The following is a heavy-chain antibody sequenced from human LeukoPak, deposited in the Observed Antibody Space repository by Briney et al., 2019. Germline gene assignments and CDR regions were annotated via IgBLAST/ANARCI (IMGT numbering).Heavy chain of an antibody. Sequence: GGSLRLSCTGSGFTFGGYAVIWVRQPPGRGLEWVGFIRSKAYGGTTEYAASVKGRFTISRDDSKSIAYLQMDSLKTEDTAVYYCTRDYGDCKGDYWGQGTLVTVSS. CDR2: IRSKAYGGTT. V-gene: IGHV3-49*04. CDR1: GFTFGGYA. CDR3: TRDYGDCKGDY. D-gene: IGHD4-17*01. J-gene: IGHJ4*02.